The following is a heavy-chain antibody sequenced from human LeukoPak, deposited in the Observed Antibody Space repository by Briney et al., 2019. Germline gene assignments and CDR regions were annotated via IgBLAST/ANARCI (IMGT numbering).Heavy chain of an antibody. D-gene: IGHD3-22*01. CDR3: ARDSDTMIVGGGAFDI. CDR2: IIPIFGTA. V-gene: IGHV1-69*13. CDR1: GGTFSSYA. J-gene: IGHJ3*02. Sequence: ASVKVSCKASGGTFSSYAISWVRQAPGQGLEWMGGIIPIFGTANYAQKFQSRVTITADESTSTAYMELSSLRSEDTAVYYCARDSDTMIVGGGAFDIWGQGTMVTVSS.